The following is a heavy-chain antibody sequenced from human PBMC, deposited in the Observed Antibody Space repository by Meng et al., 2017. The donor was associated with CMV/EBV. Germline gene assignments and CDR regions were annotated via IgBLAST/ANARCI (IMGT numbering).Heavy chain of an antibody. Sequence: SETLSLTCTVSGGSISSSNYYWGWIRQPPGKGLEWIGSIYYTGSTYYNPSLKSRVTISVDTSKNQFSLKVSSVTAADTAMYYCARTGPTRFCSTTSCSFFDYWGQGTLVTVSS. CDR2: IYYTGST. J-gene: IGHJ4*02. V-gene: IGHV4-39*01. CDR1: GGSISSSNYY. D-gene: IGHD2-2*01. CDR3: ARTGPTRFCSTTSCSFFDY.